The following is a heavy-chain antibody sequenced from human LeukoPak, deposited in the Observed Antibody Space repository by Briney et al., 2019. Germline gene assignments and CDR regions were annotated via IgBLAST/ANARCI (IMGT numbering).Heavy chain of an antibody. J-gene: IGHJ4*02. CDR1: GFTFSSYS. Sequence: GGSLRLSCAASGFTFSSYSMNWVRQAPGKGLEWVSYITSSSSTIYYADSVKGRFTISRDNAKNSLYLQMNSLRAEDTAVYYCARYATVAAHRDFDYWGQGTLVTVSS. D-gene: IGHD6-19*01. CDR3: ARYATVAAHRDFDY. V-gene: IGHV3-48*01. CDR2: ITSSSSTI.